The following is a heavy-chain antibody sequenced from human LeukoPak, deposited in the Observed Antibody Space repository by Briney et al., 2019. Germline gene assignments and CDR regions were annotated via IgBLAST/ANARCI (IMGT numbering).Heavy chain of an antibody. CDR2: ISSGSTYI. CDR1: EFTFSTYS. J-gene: IGHJ5*02. CDR3: ARKHRITMVRGVQRRPNWFDP. D-gene: IGHD3-10*01. V-gene: IGHV3-21*01. Sequence: GGSLRLSCAASEFTFSTYSMNWVRQAPGKGLEWVSSISSGSTYIYYADSVKGRFAISRDNAKNSLYLQMNSLRAEDTAVYYCARKHRITMVRGVQRRPNWFDPWGQGTLVTVSS.